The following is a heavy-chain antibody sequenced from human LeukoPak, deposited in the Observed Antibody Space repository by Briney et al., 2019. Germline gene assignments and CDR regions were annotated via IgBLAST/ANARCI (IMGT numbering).Heavy chain of an antibody. J-gene: IGHJ4*02. CDR1: GFTFSSYS. V-gene: IGHV3-21*01. D-gene: IGHD3-22*01. CDR3: TVILITMIVVGHRFFDY. CDR2: ISSSSSYI. Sequence: GGSLRLSCAASGFTFSSYSMNWVRQAPGKGLEWVSSISSSSSYIYYADSVKGRFTISRDNSKNTLYLQMNSLRAEDTAVVVVTVILITMIVVGHRFFDYWGQGTLVTVSS.